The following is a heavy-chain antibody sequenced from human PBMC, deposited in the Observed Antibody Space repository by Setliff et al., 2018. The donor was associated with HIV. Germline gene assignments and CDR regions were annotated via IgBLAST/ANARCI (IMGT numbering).Heavy chain of an antibody. Sequence: SLKLYCAASGFTFSSYGMHWVRQAPGKGLEWVSLISYDGSKKYYADSVKGRFSISRDNPKNKGYLQMNSLRPEDTALYYCAKIPHTGDSAFDVWGQGTMVTVSS. D-gene: IGHD7-27*01. V-gene: IGHV3-30*18. CDR3: AKIPHTGDSAFDV. CDR2: ISYDGSKK. CDR1: GFTFSSYG. J-gene: IGHJ3*01.